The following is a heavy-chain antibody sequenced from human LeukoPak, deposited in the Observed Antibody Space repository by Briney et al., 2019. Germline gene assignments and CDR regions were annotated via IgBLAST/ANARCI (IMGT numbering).Heavy chain of an antibody. D-gene: IGHD3-16*01. J-gene: IGHJ1*01. CDR2: ISWNSGSI. Sequence: PGGSLRLSCPPSGFTFDDFAMHWVRHGPGKVLEWVSGISWNSGSIGYAGSVKGRFTISRDNAKNSLYLEMNSLRPEDTALYYCAKGGQDLQYFQHWGQGTMVTASS. CDR3: AKGGQDLQYFQH. CDR1: GFTFDDFA. V-gene: IGHV3-9*01.